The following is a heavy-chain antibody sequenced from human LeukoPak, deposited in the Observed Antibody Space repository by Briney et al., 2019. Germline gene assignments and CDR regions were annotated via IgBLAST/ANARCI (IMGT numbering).Heavy chain of an antibody. Sequence: SQTLSLTCTVSGGSISSGGYYWSWIRQPPGKGLEWIGYIYHSGSTYYNPSLKSRVTISTDTSKNQFSLKLTSATAADTAVYYCARTMVRGGAGTYLIEYWGQGTLVTVSS. J-gene: IGHJ4*02. CDR3: ARTMVRGGAGTYLIEY. CDR1: GGSISSGGYY. V-gene: IGHV4-30-2*05. D-gene: IGHD3-10*01. CDR2: IYHSGST.